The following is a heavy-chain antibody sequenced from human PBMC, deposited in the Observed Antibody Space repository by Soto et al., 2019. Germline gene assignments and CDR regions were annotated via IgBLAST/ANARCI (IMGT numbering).Heavy chain of an antibody. J-gene: IGHJ6*02. CDR2: TYYTSKWYN. V-gene: IGHV6-1*01. CDR1: GDSVSRNTAA. CDR3: ARGNYHYYGMDV. Sequence: SQXLSLTCGISGDSVSRNTAAWNWIRQSPSRGLEWLGRTYYTSKWYNDYATSVKSRITIKSDTSKNQFSLKLNSVTPEDTAVYYCARGNYHYYGMDVWGQGTTVTV.